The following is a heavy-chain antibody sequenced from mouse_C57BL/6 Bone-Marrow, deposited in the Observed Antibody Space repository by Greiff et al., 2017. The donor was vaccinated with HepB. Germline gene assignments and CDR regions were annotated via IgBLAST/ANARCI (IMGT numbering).Heavy chain of an antibody. CDR2: ISYDGSN. Sequence: DVQLQESGPGLVKPSQSLSLTCSVTGYSITSGYYWNWIRQFPGNKLEWMGYISYDGSNNYNPSLKNRISITRDTSKNQFFLKLNSVTTEDTATYYCAGDPYDYDGDYYAMDYWGQGTSVTVSS. CDR3: AGDPYDYDGDYYAMDY. CDR1: GYSITSGYY. D-gene: IGHD2-4*01. V-gene: IGHV3-6*01. J-gene: IGHJ4*01.